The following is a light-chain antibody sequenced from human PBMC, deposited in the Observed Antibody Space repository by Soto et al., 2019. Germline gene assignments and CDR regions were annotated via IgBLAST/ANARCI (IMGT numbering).Light chain of an antibody. V-gene: IGKV1-5*01. CDR2: AAY. CDR1: QKIRNL. J-gene: IGKJ1*01. CDR3: QKYYSYQWK. Sequence: DLQRTQSPSTLSAAVVYIFTITCLASQKIRNLLAWYQQKPGRDHKTMIYAAYTLQSGVKSRFSGSGSGTDFTLTIRCMQSEDFATYYCQKYYSYQWKVGKGTTVDIK.